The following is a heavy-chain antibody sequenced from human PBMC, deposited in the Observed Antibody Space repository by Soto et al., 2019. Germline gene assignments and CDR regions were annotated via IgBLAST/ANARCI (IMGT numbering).Heavy chain of an antibody. CDR2: ISAYNGNT. CDR3: AREEVVPAATGSYYFDY. J-gene: IGHJ4*02. V-gene: IGHV1-18*01. CDR1: GYTFTSYG. D-gene: IGHD2-2*01. Sequence: ASVKVSCKASGYTFTSYGISWVRQAPGQGLEWMGWISAYNGNTNYAQKLQGRVTMTTDTSTSTAYMELRSLRSDDTAVYYCAREEVVPAATGSYYFDYWGQGTLVTVSS.